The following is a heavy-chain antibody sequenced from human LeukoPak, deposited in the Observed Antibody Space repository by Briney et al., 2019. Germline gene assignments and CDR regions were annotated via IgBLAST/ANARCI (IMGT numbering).Heavy chain of an antibody. D-gene: IGHD3-10*01. J-gene: IGHJ6*03. CDR3: ARESHGFGELLSPYYYMDV. V-gene: IGHV3-66*01. CDR1: GFTVSINS. CDR2: IYSGGNT. Sequence: HSGGSLRLSCTVSGFTVSINSMSWVRQAPGKGLEWVSFIYSGGNTHYSDSVKGRFTISRDNSKNTLYLQMNSLRAEDTAVYYCARESHGFGELLSPYYYMDVWGKGTTVTISS.